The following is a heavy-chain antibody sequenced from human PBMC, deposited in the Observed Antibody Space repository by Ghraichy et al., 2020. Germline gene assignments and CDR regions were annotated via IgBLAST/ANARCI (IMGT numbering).Heavy chain of an antibody. CDR3: ARGASTLAVTIDF. D-gene: IGHD4-17*01. CDR2: MNPHSGNS. V-gene: IGHV1-8*01. Sequence: ASVKVSCKASGYTFTSHDINWVRRAPGQGLEWMGWMNPHSGNSGYAQKFQGRITMTRDATISTAYMEISSLRFEDTALYFCARGASTLAVTIDFWGPGTLVTVSS. J-gene: IGHJ4*02. CDR1: GYTFTSHD.